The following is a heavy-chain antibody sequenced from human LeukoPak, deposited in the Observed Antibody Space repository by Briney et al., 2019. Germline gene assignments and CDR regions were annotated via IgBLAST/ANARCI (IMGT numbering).Heavy chain of an antibody. Sequence: GGSLRLSCAASGFTFDDYAMHWVRQAPGKGLEWVSGISWNSGSIGYADSVKGRFTISRDNAKNSLYLQMNSLRAEDTAVYYCATELGVVVVPAADYWGQGTLVTVSS. CDR1: GFTFDDYA. CDR2: ISWNSGSI. J-gene: IGHJ4*02. CDR3: ATELGVVVVPAADY. V-gene: IGHV3-9*01. D-gene: IGHD2-2*01.